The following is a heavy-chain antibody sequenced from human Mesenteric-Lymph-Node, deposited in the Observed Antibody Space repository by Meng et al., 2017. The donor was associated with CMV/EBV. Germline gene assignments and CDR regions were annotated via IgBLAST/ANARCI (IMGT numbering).Heavy chain of an antibody. CDR2: IYYSGST. D-gene: IGHD3-10*01. J-gene: IGHJ3*01. CDR1: GGSISSGDYY. Sequence: SETLSLTCTVSGGSISSGDYYWGWIRQPPGKGLEWIGSIYYSGSTYYNPSLKSRVTISIDTSKNQFSLKLSSVTAADTAVYYCASVGGVLWFGEPFAFWGQGTMVTVSS. V-gene: IGHV4-39*07. CDR3: ASVGGVLWFGEPFAF.